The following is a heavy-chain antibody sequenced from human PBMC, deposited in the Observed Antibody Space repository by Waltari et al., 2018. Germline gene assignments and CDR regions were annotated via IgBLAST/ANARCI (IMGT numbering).Heavy chain of an antibody. CDR1: GFSFNSYA. D-gene: IGHD2-15*01. J-gene: IGHJ3*02. CDR3: ARDWGADRFCTGGSCNSGAFGI. V-gene: IGHV3-48*03. Sequence: EVQLVESGGGLVQPGGSLRLSCAASGFSFNSYAMNWVRQAPGKGLEWLSYISTSGTVRYYADSVKGRFTISRDNAKNSLDLQMNSLRTEDTAVYYCARDWGADRFCTGGSCNSGAFGIWGQGTMVTVSS. CDR2: ISTSGTVR.